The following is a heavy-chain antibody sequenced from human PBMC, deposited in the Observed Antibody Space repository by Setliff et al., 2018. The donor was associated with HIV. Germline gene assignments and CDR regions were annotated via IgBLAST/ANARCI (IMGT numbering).Heavy chain of an antibody. J-gene: IGHJ4*02. CDR2: LHHDGSL. D-gene: IGHD6-13*01. V-gene: IGHV4-38-2*02. CDR1: DFSLSIGYF. Sequence: PSETLSLTCAVSDFSLSIGYFWGWIRQSPGKGLERIGSLHHDGSLYYNPSLKSRVSMSVDTSKNQFSLRLTSMTAADTAVHYCAREAPYSSSPFDYWGQGTLVTVSS. CDR3: AREAPYSSSPFDY.